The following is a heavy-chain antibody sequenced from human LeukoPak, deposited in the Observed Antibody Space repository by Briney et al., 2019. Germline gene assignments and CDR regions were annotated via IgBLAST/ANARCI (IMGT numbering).Heavy chain of an antibody. CDR3: ARAVSKVAAAVRYYYYYMDV. Sequence: PSETLSLTCTVSGGSISSSSYYWGWIRQPPGKGLEWIGSIYYSGSTYYNPSLKSRVTISVDTSKNQFSLKLSSVTAADTAVYYCARAVSKVAAAVRYYYYYMDVWGKGTTVTVSS. J-gene: IGHJ6*03. V-gene: IGHV4-39*07. CDR1: GGSISSSSYY. D-gene: IGHD6-25*01. CDR2: IYYSGST.